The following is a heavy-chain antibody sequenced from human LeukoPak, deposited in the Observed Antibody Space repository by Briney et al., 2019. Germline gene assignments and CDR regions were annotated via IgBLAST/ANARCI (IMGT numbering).Heavy chain of an antibody. J-gene: IGHJ5*02. CDR2: IYHSGST. D-gene: IGHD3-3*01. CDR1: GGSISSGGYY. V-gene: IGHV4-30-2*01. Sequence: PSETLSLTCTVSGGSISSGGYYWSWIRQPPGKGLEWIGYIYHSGSTYYNPSLKSRVTMSVDTSKNQFSLKLSSVTAADTAVYYCARLVGPIFEGASPWFDPWGQGTLVTVSS. CDR3: ARLVGPIFEGASPWFDP.